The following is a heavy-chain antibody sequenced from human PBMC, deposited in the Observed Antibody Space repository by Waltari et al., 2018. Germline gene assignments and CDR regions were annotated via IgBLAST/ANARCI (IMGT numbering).Heavy chain of an antibody. D-gene: IGHD3-10*01. J-gene: IGHJ2*01. CDR2: INSDGSTT. V-gene: IGHV3-74*01. CDR3: ARAQLTMARNLDL. CDR1: GSPFSRYR. Sequence: EVQLVESGGGLVQPGGSLGLSCVPSGSPFSRYRRHWVRQVPGKGLVWVSRINSDGSTTSYADSVKGRFTISRDNAKNTLYLQMNSLRADDTSVYYCARAQLTMARNLDLWGRGTLVTVSS.